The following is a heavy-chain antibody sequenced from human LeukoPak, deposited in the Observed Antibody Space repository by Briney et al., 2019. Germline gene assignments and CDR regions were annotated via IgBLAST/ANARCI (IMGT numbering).Heavy chain of an antibody. Sequence: GGSARLSCAASGFNFSSYWMHWVRQAPGTGLVWVSHINSDGRSTTYADSVKGRFTISRDNAKNTLFLQMNSLRAEDTAVYYCARDDPGAGMDYWGQGTLFT. J-gene: IGHJ4*02. V-gene: IGHV3-74*01. D-gene: IGHD1-1*01. CDR1: GFNFSSYW. CDR2: INSDGRST. CDR3: ARDDPGAGMDY.